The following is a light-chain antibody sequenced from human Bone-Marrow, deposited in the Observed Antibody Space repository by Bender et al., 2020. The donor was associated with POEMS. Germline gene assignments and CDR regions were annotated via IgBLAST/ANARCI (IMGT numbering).Light chain of an antibody. Sequence: QSALTQPASVSGSPGQSITISCTGTNIDVATYKFVSWYQHHPGKAPKLIIYGGSNRPSGVSNRFSGSKSGNTASLTISGLQAEDETDYYCCSYAGSDTWVFGGGTKLTVL. CDR1: NIDVATYKF. CDR3: CSYAGSDTWV. J-gene: IGLJ3*02. CDR2: GGS. V-gene: IGLV2-23*01.